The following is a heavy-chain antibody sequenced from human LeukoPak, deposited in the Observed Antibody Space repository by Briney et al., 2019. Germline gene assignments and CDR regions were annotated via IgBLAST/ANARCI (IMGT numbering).Heavy chain of an antibody. CDR1: GGTFGSYA. CDR3: ARKSYGDYGFDP. D-gene: IGHD4-17*01. CDR2: IIPIFGTA. V-gene: IGHV1-69*06. Sequence: GASVKVSCTASGGTFGSYAISWVRQAPGQGLEWMGGIIPIFGTANYAQKFQGRVTITADKSTSTAYMELSSLRSEDTAVYYCARKSYGDYGFDPWGQGTLVTVSS. J-gene: IGHJ5*02.